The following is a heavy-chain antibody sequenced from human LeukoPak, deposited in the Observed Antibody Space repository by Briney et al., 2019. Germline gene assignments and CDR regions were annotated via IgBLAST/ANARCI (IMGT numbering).Heavy chain of an antibody. CDR1: GFTFSSYW. Sequence: GGSLRLSCAASGFTFSSYWMSWVRQAPGKGPEWIAYINSGSSTIYYADSVQGRFTISRDNAKNSLYLQMNSLRAEDAAVYYCARYLRVVPLDYWGQGTLVTVSS. D-gene: IGHD3-10*01. V-gene: IGHV3-48*01. J-gene: IGHJ4*02. CDR3: ARYLRVVPLDY. CDR2: INSGSSTI.